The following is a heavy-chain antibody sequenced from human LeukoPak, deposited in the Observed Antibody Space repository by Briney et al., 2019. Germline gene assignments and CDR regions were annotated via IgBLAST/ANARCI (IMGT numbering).Heavy chain of an antibody. J-gene: IGHJ4*02. V-gene: IGHV4-4*07. CDR3: ARTSTGGTYYFDY. CDR2: IYFSGST. D-gene: IGHD2-2*01. Sequence: PPETLSLTCTVSGGSINSYYWSWIWPPAGKGLEWIGRIYFSGSTNYNPSLRSRVTMSVDTSKSQFSLKLSLVTAADTAVYYCARTSTGGTYYFDYWGQGTLVTVSS. CDR1: GGSINSYY.